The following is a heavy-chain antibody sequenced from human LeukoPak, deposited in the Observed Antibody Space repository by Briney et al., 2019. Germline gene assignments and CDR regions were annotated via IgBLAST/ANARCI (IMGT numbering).Heavy chain of an antibody. J-gene: IGHJ3*02. CDR2: IRSSDNTI. CDR1: GFTFSSYS. CDR3: ARDRDYAFDI. Sequence: GGSLRLSCAASGFTFSSYSMNWVRQAPGKGLEWVSYIRSSDNTIWYTDSVKGRFTISRDNAKNSLYLEMNSLRAEDTAVYYCARDRDYAFDIWGQGTTVTVSS. D-gene: IGHD3-10*01. V-gene: IGHV3-48*04.